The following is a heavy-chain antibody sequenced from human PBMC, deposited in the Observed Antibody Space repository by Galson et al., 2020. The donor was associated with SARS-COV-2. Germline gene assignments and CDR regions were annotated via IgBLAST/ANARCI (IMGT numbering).Heavy chain of an antibody. CDR2: FDPEDGET. CDR1: GYTLTELS. J-gene: IGHJ3*02. Sequence: ASVKVSCKVSGYTLTELSMHWVRQAPGKGLEWMGGFDPEDGETIYAQKFQGRVTMTEDTSTDTDYMELSSLRSEDTAVYYCATTAAGRDAFDIWGQGTMVTVSS. D-gene: IGHD6-13*01. CDR3: ATTAAGRDAFDI. V-gene: IGHV1-24*01.